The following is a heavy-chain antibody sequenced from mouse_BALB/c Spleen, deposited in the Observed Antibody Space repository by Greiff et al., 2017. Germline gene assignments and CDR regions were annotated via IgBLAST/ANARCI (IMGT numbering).Heavy chain of an antibody. V-gene: IGHV5-6-3*01. CDR3: ARDRRYNYYAMDY. CDR2: INSNGGST. J-gene: IGHJ4*01. D-gene: IGHD2-14*01. CDR1: GFTFSSYG. Sequence: DVMLVESGGGLVQPGGSLKLSCAASGFTFSSYGMSWVRQTPDKRLELVATINSNGGSTYYPDSVKGRFTISRDNAKNTLYLQMSSLKSEDTAMYYCARDRRYNYYAMDYWGQGTSVTVSS.